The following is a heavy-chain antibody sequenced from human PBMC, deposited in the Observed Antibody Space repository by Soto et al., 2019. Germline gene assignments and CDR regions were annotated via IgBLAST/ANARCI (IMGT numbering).Heavy chain of an antibody. V-gene: IGHV1-2*04. Sequence: GASVKVSCKASGYTFTGYYMHWVRQAPGQGLEWMGWINPNSGGTNYAQKFQGWVTMTRDTSISTAYMELSRLRSDDTAVYYCARDPTPIVGVPAASGALDFWGQGTMVTGSS. CDR1: GYTFTGYY. CDR3: ARDPTPIVGVPAASGALDF. J-gene: IGHJ3*01. D-gene: IGHD2-2*01. CDR2: INPNSGGT.